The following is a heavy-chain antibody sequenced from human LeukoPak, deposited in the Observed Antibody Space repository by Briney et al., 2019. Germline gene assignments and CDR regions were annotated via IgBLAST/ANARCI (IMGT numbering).Heavy chain of an antibody. Sequence: GGSLRLSCAASGFTFSSYGMSWVRQAPGKGLEWVSAISGSGGSTYYADSVKGRFTISRDNSKNTLYLQMNSLRAEDTAVYYCAKVYYYDSSGYYYAPYFDYWGQGALVTVSS. CDR1: GFTFSSYG. D-gene: IGHD3-22*01. CDR2: ISGSGGST. J-gene: IGHJ4*02. V-gene: IGHV3-23*01. CDR3: AKVYYYDSSGYYYAPYFDY.